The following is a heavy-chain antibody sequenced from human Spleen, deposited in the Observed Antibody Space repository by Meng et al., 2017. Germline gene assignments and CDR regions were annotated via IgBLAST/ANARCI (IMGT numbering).Heavy chain of an antibody. D-gene: IGHD3-10*01. CDR3: ARDYGSGTSPYYFDY. CDR2: TYHRSKWYS. CDR1: GDSVSSNSAA. J-gene: IGHJ4*02. Sequence: SQTRSLTCAISGDSVSSNSAAWNWIRQSPSRGLEWLGRTYHRSKWYSDYAVSVKSRITINPDTSKNRISLQLNSVTPEDTAVYYCARDYGSGTSPYYFDYWGQGTLVTVSS. V-gene: IGHV6-1*01.